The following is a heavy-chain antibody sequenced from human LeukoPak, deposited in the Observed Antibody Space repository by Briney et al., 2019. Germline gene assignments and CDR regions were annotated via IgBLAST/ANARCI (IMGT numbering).Heavy chain of an antibody. CDR2: ISSSGSTI. Sequence: GGSLRLSCAASGFTFSSYEMNWVRQAPGKGLEWVSYISSSGSTIYYADSVKGRFTISRDNAKNSLYLQMNSLRVEDTALYYCARRAPSHDFDDRGQGTLVTVSS. J-gene: IGHJ4*02. CDR3: ARRAPSHDFDD. CDR1: GFTFSSYE. V-gene: IGHV3-48*03.